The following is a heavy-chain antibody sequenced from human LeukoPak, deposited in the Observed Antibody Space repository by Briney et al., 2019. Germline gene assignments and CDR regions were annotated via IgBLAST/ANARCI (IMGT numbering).Heavy chain of an antibody. CDR2: INHSGST. Sequence: SETLSLTCAVYGGSFSGYYWSWIRQPPGKGLEWIGEINHSGSTNYNPSLKSRVTISVDTSKNQFSLKLSSVTAADTVVYYCARVINSGYDRPNWFDPWGQGTLVTVSS. CDR3: ARVINSGYDRPNWFDP. CDR1: GGSFSGYY. D-gene: IGHD5-12*01. J-gene: IGHJ5*02. V-gene: IGHV4-34*01.